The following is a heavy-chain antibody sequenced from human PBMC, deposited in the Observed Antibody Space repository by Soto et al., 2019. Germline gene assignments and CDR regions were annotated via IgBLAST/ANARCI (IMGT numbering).Heavy chain of an antibody. J-gene: IGHJ6*02. D-gene: IGHD2-8*01. V-gene: IGHV4-30-4*01. CDR1: GGSISSGDYY. CDR2: IYYSGST. CDR3: ARVTLLNGGYSTNGVCYLRLGGMDV. Sequence: SETLSLTCTVSGGSISSGDYYWSWIRQPPGKGLEWIGYIYYSGSTYYNPSLKSRVTISVDTSKNQFSLKLSSVTAADTAVYYCARVTLLNGGYSTNGVCYLRLGGMDVWGQGTTVTVYS.